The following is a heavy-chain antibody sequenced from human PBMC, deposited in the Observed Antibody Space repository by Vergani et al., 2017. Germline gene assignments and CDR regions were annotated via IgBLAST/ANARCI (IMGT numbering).Heavy chain of an antibody. CDR2: IYYSGST. D-gene: IGHD6-13*01. J-gene: IGHJ3*02. CDR3: ARGEAAAGSDAFDI. Sequence: QVQLQESGPGLVKPSETLSLTCTVSGGSISSYYWSWIRQPPGKGLEWIGYIYYSGSTKYNPSLKSRVTISVDTSKNQFSLKLSSVTAADTAVYYCARGEAAAGSDAFDIWGQGTMVTVSS. CDR1: GGSISSYY. V-gene: IGHV4-59*01.